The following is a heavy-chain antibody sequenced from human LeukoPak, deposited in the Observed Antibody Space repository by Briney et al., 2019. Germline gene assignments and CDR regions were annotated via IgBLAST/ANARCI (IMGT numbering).Heavy chain of an antibody. D-gene: IGHD2-8*01. CDR1: GGSISSPY. J-gene: IGHJ4*02. Sequence: PSGTLSLTCTVSGGSISSPYWSWIRQPPGKGLEWIGYISYSGSTKYNPSLKSRVTMSVDTSKNQFSLKLSSVTAADTAVYYCARLVITGYTNTWFLFDYWGQGTLVTVSS. CDR3: ARLVITGYTNTWFLFDY. CDR2: ISYSGST. V-gene: IGHV4-59*08.